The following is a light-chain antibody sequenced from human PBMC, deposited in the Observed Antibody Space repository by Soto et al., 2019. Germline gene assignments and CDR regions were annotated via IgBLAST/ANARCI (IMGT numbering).Light chain of an antibody. CDR3: ISYTSRSTAV. J-gene: IGLJ1*01. Sequence: QTALTQPASVSGPPGQSITISCTGTRSDVGGYNFVSLCQLHPGKAPKLMIYQFSHPPPGVSHSFSGSKSGNSASLPIYGLQDDDEAAYSCISYTSRSTAVFRTGTKVTVL. V-gene: IGLV2-14*01. CDR2: QFS. CDR1: RSDVGGYNF.